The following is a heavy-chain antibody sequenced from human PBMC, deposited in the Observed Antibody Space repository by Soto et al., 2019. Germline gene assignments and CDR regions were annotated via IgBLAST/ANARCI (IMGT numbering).Heavy chain of an antibody. CDR1: GFTFSSYA. V-gene: IGHV3-23*01. D-gene: IGHD3-22*01. CDR3: AKDGTYYYDSSGYYYGGDYFDY. Sequence: EVQLLESGGGLVQPGGSLRLSCAASGFTFSSYAMSWVRQAPGKGLEWVSAISGSGGSTYYADSVKGRFTISRDNSKNTLYLQMNSLRAEDTAVYYCAKDGTYYYDSSGYYYGGDYFDYWGQGTLDTVSS. J-gene: IGHJ4*02. CDR2: ISGSGGST.